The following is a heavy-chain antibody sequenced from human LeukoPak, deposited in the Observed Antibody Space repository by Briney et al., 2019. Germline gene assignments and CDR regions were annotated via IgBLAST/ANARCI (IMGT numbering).Heavy chain of an antibody. CDR1: GFTVSSNY. Sequence: GGSLRLSCAASGFTVSSNYMSWVRQAPGKGLEWVSVIYSGGSTYYADSVKGRFTISRHNSKNTLYLQMDSLRAEDTAVYYCARGPTMIVVGRAFDIWGQGTIVTVSS. J-gene: IGHJ3*02. CDR3: ARGPTMIVVGRAFDI. CDR2: IYSGGST. D-gene: IGHD3-22*01. V-gene: IGHV3-53*01.